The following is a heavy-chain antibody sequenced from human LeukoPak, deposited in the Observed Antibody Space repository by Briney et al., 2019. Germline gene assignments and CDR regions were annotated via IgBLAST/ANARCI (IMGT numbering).Heavy chain of an antibody. CDR1: GYTFTGYY. V-gene: IGHV1-2*02. D-gene: IGHD3-22*01. CDR2: INPNSGGT. J-gene: IGHJ4*02. CDR3: ARSPKRTYYYDSSGYYRAFYFDY. Sequence: ASVKVSCKASGYTFTGYYMHWVRQAPGQGLEWMGWINPNSGGTNYAQKSQGRVTMTRDTSISTAYMELSRLRSDDTAVYYCARSPKRTYYYDSSGYYRAFYFDYWGQGTLVTVSS.